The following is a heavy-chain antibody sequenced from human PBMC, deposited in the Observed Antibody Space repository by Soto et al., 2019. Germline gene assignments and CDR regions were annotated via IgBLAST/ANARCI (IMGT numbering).Heavy chain of an antibody. D-gene: IGHD1-26*01. V-gene: IGHV4-39*01. CDR1: GGSISSSSYY. CDR3: ARRGLVGAFAFDI. J-gene: IGHJ3*02. CDR2: IYYSGST. Sequence: SSETLSLTCTVSGGSISSSSYYWGWIRQPPGKGLEWIGSIYYSGSTYYNPSLKSRVTISVDTSKNQFSLKLSSVTAADTAVYYCARRGLVGAFAFDIWGQGTMVTVSS.